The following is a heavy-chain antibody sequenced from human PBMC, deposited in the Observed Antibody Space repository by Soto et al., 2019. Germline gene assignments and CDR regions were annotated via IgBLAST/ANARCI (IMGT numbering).Heavy chain of an antibody. CDR1: GFTFSSYW. CDR2: INSDGSST. V-gene: IGHV3-74*01. CDR3: ARDGGIAVAGYYYYGMDV. Sequence: EVQLVESGGGLVQPGGSLRLSCAASGFTFSSYWMHWVRQAPGKGLVWVSRINSDGSSTSYADSVTGRFTISRDNAKNTLYLQLNSLRAEDTAVYYCARDGGIAVAGYYYYGMDVWGQGTTVTVSS. J-gene: IGHJ6*02. D-gene: IGHD6-19*01.